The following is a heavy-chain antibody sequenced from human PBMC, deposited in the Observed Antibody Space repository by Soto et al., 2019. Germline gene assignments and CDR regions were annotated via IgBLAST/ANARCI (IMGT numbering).Heavy chain of an antibody. Sequence: QVQLVQSGAEVKQPGASVKVSCKASGYTFTGFHIHWVRQAPGQGLEWMGWINPNGGGRNYAQKFQGWVTMTRDTSISTAYMELRRLKSDDTAVYYCARGSVGPTTDFDYWGQGTLVTVSS. CDR2: INPNGGGR. CDR3: ARGSVGPTTDFDY. D-gene: IGHD1-26*01. CDR1: GYTFTGFH. V-gene: IGHV1-2*04. J-gene: IGHJ4*02.